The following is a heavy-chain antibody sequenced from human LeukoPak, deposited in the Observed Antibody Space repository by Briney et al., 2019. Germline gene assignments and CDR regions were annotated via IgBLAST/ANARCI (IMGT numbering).Heavy chain of an antibody. Sequence: PGGSLRLSCAASGFTFSSFWMHWVRQAPGKGLVWVSRISAGGDTTTYPDSVRGRFTISRDNARNTLYLQMNSLRAEDTAVYYCASGGSGTYDYWGQGTLVTVSS. J-gene: IGHJ4*02. D-gene: IGHD1-26*01. CDR3: ASGGSGTYDY. CDR2: ISAGGDTT. V-gene: IGHV3-74*01. CDR1: GFTFSSFW.